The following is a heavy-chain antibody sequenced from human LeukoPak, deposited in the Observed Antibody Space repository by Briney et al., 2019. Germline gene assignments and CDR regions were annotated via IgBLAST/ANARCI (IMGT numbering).Heavy chain of an antibody. D-gene: IGHD3-10*01. CDR1: GYTFTGYF. CDR2: SNPNSGGT. CDR3: ARREPSDSGSWDGSDY. V-gene: IGHV1-2*02. J-gene: IGHJ4*02. Sequence: GASVKVSCKASGYTFTGYFMHWVRQAPGQGLEWMGWSNPNSGGTNYAQKFQGRVTMTRDTSISTAYMELSRLTSDDTAVYYCARREPSDSGSWDGSDYWGQGTLVTVSS.